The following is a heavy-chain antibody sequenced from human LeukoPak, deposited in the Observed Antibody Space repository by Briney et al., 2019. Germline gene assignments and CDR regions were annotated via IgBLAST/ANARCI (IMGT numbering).Heavy chain of an antibody. Sequence: GGSLRLSCAASGFIVTNAWMNWVRQAPGKGLEWVGRIKSRVDGGTADFAAPVKGRFIMSRDDSKNMLYLQLNSLKNEDTAVYYCTTGWLDYWGQGSLVTVSS. CDR2: IKSRVDGGTA. J-gene: IGHJ4*02. CDR3: TTGWLDY. V-gene: IGHV3-15*07. D-gene: IGHD2-15*01. CDR1: GFIVTNAW.